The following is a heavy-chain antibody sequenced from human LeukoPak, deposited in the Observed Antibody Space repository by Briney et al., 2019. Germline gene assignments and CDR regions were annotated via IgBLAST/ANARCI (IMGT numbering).Heavy chain of an antibody. CDR1: GGSISSSSYY. CDR2: IYYSGST. J-gene: IGHJ4*02. D-gene: IGHD6-19*01. V-gene: IGHV4-39*01. Sequence: PSETLSLTCTVSGGSISSSSYYWGWIRQPPGKGLEWIGSIYYSGSTYYNPSLKSRVTISVDTSKNQFSLKLSSVTAADTAVYYCARVVLWKIAVVGNAPFDYWGQGTLVTVSS. CDR3: ARVVLWKIAVVGNAPFDY.